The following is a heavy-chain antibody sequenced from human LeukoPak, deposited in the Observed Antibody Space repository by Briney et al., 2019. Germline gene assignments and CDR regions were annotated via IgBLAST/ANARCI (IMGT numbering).Heavy chain of an antibody. CDR2: INHSGST. CDR3: ARTGGSEQWLLPPGDV. V-gene: IGHV4-34*01. J-gene: IGHJ6*04. CDR1: GGSFSGYY. D-gene: IGHD6-19*01. Sequence: PSETLSLTCAVYGGSFSGYYWSWIRQPPGKGLEWIGEINHSGSTNYNPSLKSRVTISVDTSKNQFSLKLSSVTAADTAVYYCARTGGSEQWLLPPGDVWGKGTTVTISS.